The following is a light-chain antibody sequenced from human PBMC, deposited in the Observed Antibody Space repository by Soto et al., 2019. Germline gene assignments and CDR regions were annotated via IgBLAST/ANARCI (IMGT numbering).Light chain of an antibody. CDR3: QQYRRSSIT. V-gene: IGKV3-20*01. Sequence: EIVLTQSPGTLSVSPGERATLSCRASQSVSSSYLAWYQQKRGQAPRLLIYGASSRATGIPDRVSGSGSGTYFTLTITSLEPEDFAVYYCQQYRRSSITFGQGTRLEIK. J-gene: IGKJ5*01. CDR1: QSVSSSY. CDR2: GAS.